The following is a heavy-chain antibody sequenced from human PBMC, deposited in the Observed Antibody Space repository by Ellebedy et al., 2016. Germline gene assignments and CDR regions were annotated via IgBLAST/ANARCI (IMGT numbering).Heavy chain of an antibody. Sequence: SLKISCAASGFTFDDYAMHWVRQAPGKGLEWVSGISWNSGSIGYADSVKGRFTISRDNAKNSLYLQMNSLRAEDTALYYCAKDTYYDILTGYYFDYWGQGTLVTVSS. CDR2: ISWNSGSI. D-gene: IGHD3-9*01. J-gene: IGHJ4*02. V-gene: IGHV3-9*01. CDR3: AKDTYYDILTGYYFDY. CDR1: GFTFDDYA.